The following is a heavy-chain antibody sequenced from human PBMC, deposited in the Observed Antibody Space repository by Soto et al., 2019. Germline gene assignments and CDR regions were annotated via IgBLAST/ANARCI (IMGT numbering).Heavy chain of an antibody. CDR1: RGSSSSSNW. Sequence: QVQLQESGPGLVKPSGTLSLTCAVSRGSSSSSNWWSWVRQPPGQGLEWIGEIYHSGSTNYNPSLKSRVTLAVDKSKNQFSMKLSSVTAADPAVYYCARVPDTYSSSFGAFDIWGQGTMVTVSS. J-gene: IGHJ3*02. CDR3: ARVPDTYSSSFGAFDI. CDR2: IYHSGST. V-gene: IGHV4-4*02. D-gene: IGHD6-13*01.